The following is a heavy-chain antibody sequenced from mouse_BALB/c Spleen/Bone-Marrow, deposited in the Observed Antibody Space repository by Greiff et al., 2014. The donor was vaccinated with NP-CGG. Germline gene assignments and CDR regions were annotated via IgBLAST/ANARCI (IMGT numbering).Heavy chain of an antibody. CDR2: ISDGGSYI. CDR3: TRDRGVQGYAMDY. D-gene: IGHD2-14*01. V-gene: IGHV5-4*02. CDR1: GFTFSDFY. J-gene: IGHJ4*01. Sequence: EVKLVESGGGLVKPGGSLKLSCAASGFTFSDFYMYWVRQTPEKRLEWVATISDGGSYIYYPDSVKGRFTITRDDAKNNPYLQMSSLKSEDTAMYYCTRDRGVQGYAMDYWGQGTSVTVSS.